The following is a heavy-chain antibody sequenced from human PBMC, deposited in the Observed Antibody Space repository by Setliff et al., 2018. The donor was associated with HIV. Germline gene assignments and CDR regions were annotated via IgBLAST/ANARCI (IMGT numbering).Heavy chain of an antibody. V-gene: IGHV4-4*09. D-gene: IGHD2-8*01. CDR3: ARIHPDILINWRFGAFDI. CDR1: GGSVNDFY. Sequence: SETLSLTCTVSGGSVNDFYCNWIRQPPGKGPEWIGYIHSSGSTIYNPSLKSRITISRDTSKRQFSLQLTSLTAADTAVYYCARIHPDILINWRFGAFDIWGQGTKVTVSS. CDR2: IHSSGST. J-gene: IGHJ3*02.